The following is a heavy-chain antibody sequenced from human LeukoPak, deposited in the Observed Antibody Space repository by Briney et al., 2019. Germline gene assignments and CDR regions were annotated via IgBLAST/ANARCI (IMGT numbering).Heavy chain of an antibody. CDR3: ARGSGWLQRSYYFDY. D-gene: IGHD5-24*01. Sequence: KSGGSLRLSCAASGFTFSSYSMNWVRQAPGKGLEWVSSISSSSSYIYYADSVKGRFTISRDNAKNSLYLQMNSLRAEDTAVYYCARGSGWLQRSYYFDYWGQGTLVTVSS. CDR1: GFTFSSYS. CDR2: ISSSSSYI. V-gene: IGHV3-21*01. J-gene: IGHJ4*02.